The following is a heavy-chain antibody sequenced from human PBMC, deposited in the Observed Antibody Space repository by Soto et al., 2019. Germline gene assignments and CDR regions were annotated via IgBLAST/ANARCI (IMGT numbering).Heavy chain of an antibody. CDR2: FGGTSGNT. CDR3: AKRAAGSYYFDY. J-gene: IGHJ4*02. Sequence: PGGSLRLSCAASGFPFSSCIMSWVRQAPGKGLEWVSTFGGTSGNTYYADSVKGRFTISRDNSKNTLYLQMSGLRPEDTAVYYCAKRAAGSYYFDYWGQGTLVTVSS. V-gene: IGHV3-23*01. D-gene: IGHD6-19*01. CDR1: GFPFSSCI.